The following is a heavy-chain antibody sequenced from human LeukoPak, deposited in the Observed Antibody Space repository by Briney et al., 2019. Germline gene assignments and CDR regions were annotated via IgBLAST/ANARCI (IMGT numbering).Heavy chain of an antibody. CDR3: AKSGIAARVVVVTAYYFDY. CDR1: GFTFSNYA. V-gene: IGHV3-23*01. J-gene: IGHJ4*02. D-gene: IGHD2-21*02. Sequence: GGSLRLSCAASGFTFSNYAMTWVRQTPGKGLEWVSIVSGSGISAYYVDSVKGRFTISRDNSKNTLYLQMSSLRAEDTAVYYCAKSGIAARVVVVTAYYFDYWGQGTLVTVSS. CDR2: VSGSGISA.